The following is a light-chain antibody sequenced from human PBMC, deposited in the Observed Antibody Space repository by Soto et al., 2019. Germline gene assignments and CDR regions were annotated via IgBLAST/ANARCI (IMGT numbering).Light chain of an antibody. J-gene: IGKJ2*01. CDR1: QSVSSSY. CDR2: GAS. CDR3: QQYGSSPKT. Sequence: EIVLTQSPGTMSLSPGERATLSCRASQSVSSSYLAWYQQKPGQAPRPLIYGASSRATGIPDRFSGSGSGTDFTLTISSLEPEDFVVYYCQQYGSSPKTFGQGTKLEIK. V-gene: IGKV3-20*01.